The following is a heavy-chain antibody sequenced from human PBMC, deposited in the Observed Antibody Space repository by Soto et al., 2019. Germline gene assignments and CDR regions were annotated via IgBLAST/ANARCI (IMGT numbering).Heavy chain of an antibody. CDR1: GDSVTSHY. CDR2: MHYTGFS. D-gene: IGHD6-13*01. V-gene: IGHV4-59*02. Sequence: TSETLSLTCSFSGDSVTSHYLTWIRQSPEKGLEWIGYMHYTGFSHYNPSLKSRLTISVDRSKNQFTLKLTSVTVADTAVYYCARDQGIAAAGEYYGMDVWGQGTTVTVSS. J-gene: IGHJ6*02. CDR3: ARDQGIAAAGEYYGMDV.